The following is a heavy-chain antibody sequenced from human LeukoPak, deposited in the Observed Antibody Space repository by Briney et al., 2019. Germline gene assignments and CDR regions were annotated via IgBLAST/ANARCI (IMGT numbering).Heavy chain of an antibody. D-gene: IGHD2-15*01. CDR1: GGSIISSDYH. CDR3: ARHCCSGPAKRVFDI. Sequence: SETLSLTCTVSGGSIISSDYHWGWVRQPPGKGLEWIGTISYSGNTDYNPSLRSRVTIPVDTSNNQFSLRLGSVTAADTAVYHCARHCCSGPAKRVFDIWGQGTMVTVSS. V-gene: IGHV4-39*01. J-gene: IGHJ3*02. CDR2: ISYSGNT.